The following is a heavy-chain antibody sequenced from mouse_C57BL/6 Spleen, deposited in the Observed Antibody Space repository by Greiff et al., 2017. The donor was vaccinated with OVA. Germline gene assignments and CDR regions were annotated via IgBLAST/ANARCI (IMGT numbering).Heavy chain of an antibody. CDR1: GYTFTSYW. CDR2: IDPSDSYT. D-gene: IGHD1-1*01. J-gene: IGHJ1*03. Sequence: QVQLKQPGAELVKPGASVKLSCKASGYTFTSYWMQWVKQRPGQGLEWIGEIDPSDSYTNYNQKFKGKATLTVDTSSSTAYMQLSSLTSEDSAVYYCARGYYGSYWYFDVWGTGTTVTVSS. CDR3: ARGYYGSYWYFDV. V-gene: IGHV1-50*01.